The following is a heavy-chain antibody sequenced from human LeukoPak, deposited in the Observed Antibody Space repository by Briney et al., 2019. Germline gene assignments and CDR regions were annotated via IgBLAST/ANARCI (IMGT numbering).Heavy chain of an antibody. J-gene: IGHJ4*02. CDR2: ISSSSSYI. Sequence: GGSLRLSCAVSGFTVSGNYMSWVRQAPGKGLEWVSSISSSSSYIYYADSVKGRFTISRDNAKNSLYLQMNSLRAEDTAVYYCARDGGRWDYWGQGTLVTVSS. CDR3: ARDGGRWDY. D-gene: IGHD3-16*01. V-gene: IGHV3-21*01. CDR1: GFTVSGNY.